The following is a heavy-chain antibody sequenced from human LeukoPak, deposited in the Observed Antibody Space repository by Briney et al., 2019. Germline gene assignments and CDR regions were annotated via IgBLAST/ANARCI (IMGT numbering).Heavy chain of an antibody. CDR3: ARARYETRIWPKSRYDYYHYMDV. CDR1: GYTFTSYV. Sequence: GASVKVSCKASGYTFTSYVIHWVRQAPGQRLEWMGWINAGNGNTKYSQEFQDRVTITRDTPASTVYMELSSLRSGDMAVYYCARARYETRIWPKSRYDYYHYMDVWGKGPRSPSP. D-gene: IGHD2-15*01. CDR2: INAGNGNT. V-gene: IGHV1-3*03. J-gene: IGHJ6*03.